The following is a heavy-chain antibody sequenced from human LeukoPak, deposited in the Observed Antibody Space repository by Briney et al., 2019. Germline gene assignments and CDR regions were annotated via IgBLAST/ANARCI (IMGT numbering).Heavy chain of an antibody. CDR2: ISSSSSYI. CDR3: ARERGSATDY. J-gene: IGHJ4*02. D-gene: IGHD6-25*01. Sequence: PGGSLRLSCAASGFTFSSYAMSWVRQAPGKGLEWVSSISSSSSYIYYADSVKGRFTISRDNAKNSLYLQMNSLRAEDTAVYYCARERGSATDYWGQGTLVTVSS. CDR1: GFTFSSYA. V-gene: IGHV3-21*01.